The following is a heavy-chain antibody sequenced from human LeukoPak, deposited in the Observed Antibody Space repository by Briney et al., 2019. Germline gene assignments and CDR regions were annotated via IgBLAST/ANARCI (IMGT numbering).Heavy chain of an antibody. CDR3: ARDENPRI. Sequence: ASVKVSCKASGYTLSSCDITWVRQAPGQGLEWMGWIGPYNGNTKYAQTLQGRVTMTTDTSTSTAYMELRSLRSDDTAVYYCARDENPRIWGQGTMVTVSS. V-gene: IGHV1-18*01. CDR1: GYTLSSCD. J-gene: IGHJ3*02. CDR2: IGPYNGNT.